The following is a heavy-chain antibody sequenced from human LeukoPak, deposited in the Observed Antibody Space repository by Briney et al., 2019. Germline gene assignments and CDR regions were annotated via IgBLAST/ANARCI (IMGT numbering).Heavy chain of an antibody. CDR3: ARGEYCTNGVCRYNWFDP. J-gene: IGHJ5*02. CDR1: GGSISSYY. CDR2: IYYSGST. Sequence: QASETLSLTCTVSGGSISSYYWSWIRQPPGKGLEWIGYIYYSGSTDYNPSLKSRVTISVDTSKNQFSLKLSSVTAADTAVYYCARGEYCTNGVCRYNWFDPWGQGTLVTVSS. D-gene: IGHD2-8*01. V-gene: IGHV4-59*12.